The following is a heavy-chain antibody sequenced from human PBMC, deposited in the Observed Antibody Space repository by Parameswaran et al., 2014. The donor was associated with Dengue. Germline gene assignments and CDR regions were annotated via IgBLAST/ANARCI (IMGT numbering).Heavy chain of an antibody. J-gene: IGHJ4*02. CDR1: ISV. D-gene: IGHD6-19*01. CDR2: ISAYNGKT. V-gene: IGHV1-18*01. Sequence: ISVARLVRQAPGQGLEWMGWISAYNGKTNYAQRFQGRVTMTTDTSTSTAYMELRGLRSDDTAFYYCGREIPSSSDGYWFLDYWGQGTLVTVSS. CDR3: GREIPSSSDGYWFLDY.